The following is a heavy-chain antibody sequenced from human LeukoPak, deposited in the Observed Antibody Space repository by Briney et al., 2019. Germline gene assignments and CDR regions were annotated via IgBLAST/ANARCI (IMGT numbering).Heavy chain of an antibody. Sequence: PGGSLRLSCAASGFTFSSYGMHWVRQAPGKGLEWVAVISYDGSNKYYADSVKGRFTISRDNSKNTLYLQMNSLRAEDTAVYYCAKDLEMATTVGAYYYYYGMDVWGQGTTVTVSS. D-gene: IGHD5-24*01. J-gene: IGHJ6*02. CDR3: AKDLEMATTVGAYYYYYGMDV. CDR2: ISYDGSNK. CDR1: GFTFSSYG. V-gene: IGHV3-30*18.